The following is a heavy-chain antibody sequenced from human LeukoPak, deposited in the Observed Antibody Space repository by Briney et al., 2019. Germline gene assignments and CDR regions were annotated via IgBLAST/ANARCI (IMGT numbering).Heavy chain of an antibody. V-gene: IGHV1-18*01. CDR1: GYTFTSYI. J-gene: IGHJ6*03. D-gene: IGHD6-13*01. CDR2: INAYNGNT. Sequence: GASVKVSCKASGYTFTSYIISWVRQAPGHGLEWMAWINAYNGNTDYAQRVQGRVTMTTDTSTSTAYMELRSLRSDDTAVYYCARDRHIAAAVYYYYMDVWGKGTPVTVSS. CDR3: ARDRHIAAAVYYYYMDV.